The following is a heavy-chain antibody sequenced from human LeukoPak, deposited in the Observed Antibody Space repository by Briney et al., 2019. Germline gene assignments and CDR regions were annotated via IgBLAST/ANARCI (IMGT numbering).Heavy chain of an antibody. CDR2: IYYSGST. J-gene: IGHJ4*02. D-gene: IGHD1-26*01. CDR1: GGSISSYY. Sequence: SETLSLTCTVSGGSISSYYWGWIRQPPGKGLEWIGYIYYSGSTNYNPSLKSRVTISVDASKNQFSLKLSSVTAADTAVYYCVRGGSYYGYFDYWGQGTLVTVSS. CDR3: VRGGSYYGYFDY. V-gene: IGHV4-59*01.